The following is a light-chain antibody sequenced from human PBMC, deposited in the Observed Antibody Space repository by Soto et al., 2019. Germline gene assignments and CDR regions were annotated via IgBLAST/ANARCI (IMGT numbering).Light chain of an antibody. J-gene: IGKJ5*01. CDR2: GAS. Sequence: EIVLTQSPGTLSLSPGERATLSCRASQSVSSSYLAWYQQKPGQRPRLLLYGASSRATGIPDRFSGSGSGTDFTLTISRLEPEDFAVYYCQQYGSSLSITFGQGTRLEIK. V-gene: IGKV3-20*01. CDR1: QSVSSSY. CDR3: QQYGSSLSIT.